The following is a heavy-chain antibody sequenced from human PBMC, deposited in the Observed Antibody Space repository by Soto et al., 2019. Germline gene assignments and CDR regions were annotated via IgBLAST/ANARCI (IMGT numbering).Heavy chain of an antibody. D-gene: IGHD1-1*01. V-gene: IGHV4-39*01. CDR1: GGSISSSSYY. Sequence: QLQLQESGPGLVKPSETLSLTCTVSGGSISSSSYYWGWIRQPPGKGLEWIGSIYYSGSTYYNPSRKSRDTITVDTSKNQFALKLSSVNAADTAGYYCASTDVPNYRIDYWGQGTLGTVSS. CDR2: IYYSGST. CDR3: ASTDVPNYRIDY. J-gene: IGHJ4*02.